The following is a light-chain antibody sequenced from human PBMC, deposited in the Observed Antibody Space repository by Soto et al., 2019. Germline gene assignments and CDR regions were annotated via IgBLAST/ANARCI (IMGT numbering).Light chain of an antibody. CDR1: RRDVGGYNY. CDR2: EVT. Sequence: QPALTQPASVSGSPGQSITITCTGTRRDVGGYNYVSWYQQYPGKSPKLLIFEVTHRPSGVSTRFSGSKSGNTASLAISGLQGEDEADYYCSSYTISPTLPFVVGTGTKVTVL. J-gene: IGLJ1*01. V-gene: IGLV2-14*01. CDR3: SSYTISPTLPFV.